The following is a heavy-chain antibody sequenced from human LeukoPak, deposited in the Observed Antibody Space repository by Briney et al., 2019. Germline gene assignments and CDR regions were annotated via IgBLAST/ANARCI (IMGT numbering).Heavy chain of an antibody. V-gene: IGHV4-39*07. J-gene: IGHJ6*03. CDR1: GGSISSSSYY. CDR2: IYYSGST. CDR3: ARTRDVGGWYPYYYYYMDV. Sequence: SETLSLTCTVSGGSISSSSYYWGWIRQPPGTGLEWLGSIYYSGSTYYNPSLKSRVTISVDTSKNQFSLKLTSVTAADTAVYYCARTRDVGGWYPYYYYYMDVWGKGTTVTISS. D-gene: IGHD6-19*01.